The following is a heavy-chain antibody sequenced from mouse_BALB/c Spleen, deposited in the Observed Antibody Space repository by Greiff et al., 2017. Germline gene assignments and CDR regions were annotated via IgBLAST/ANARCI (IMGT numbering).Heavy chain of an antibody. CDR2: ISNGGGST. CDR3: ARRGYRYDEGAWFAD. J-gene: IGHJ3*01. Sequence: EVQLVESGGGLVQPGGSLKLSCAASGFTFSSYTMSWVRQTPEKRLEWVAYISNGGGSTYYPDTVKGRFTISRDNAKNTLYLQMSSLKSEDTAMYYCARRGYRYDEGAWFADWGQGTLVTVSA. CDR1: GFTFSSYT. V-gene: IGHV5-12-2*01. D-gene: IGHD2-14*01.